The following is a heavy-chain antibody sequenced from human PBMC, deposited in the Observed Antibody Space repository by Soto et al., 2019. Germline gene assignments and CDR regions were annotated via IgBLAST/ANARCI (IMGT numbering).Heavy chain of an antibody. D-gene: IGHD2-15*01. J-gene: IGHJ4*02. V-gene: IGHV4-39*01. CDR2: IFFTGTI. CDR1: GVSRSRINYC. Sequence: LSGVSRSRINYCLGWIRQPPGKGLECGGRIFFTGTIYSNPSLRSRVTISVDTSRNQFSLMVNSVTAADTAVYYCASRHCSGGSCYNPGFDSRGQGVLLTVAS. CDR3: ASRHCSGGSCYNPGFDS.